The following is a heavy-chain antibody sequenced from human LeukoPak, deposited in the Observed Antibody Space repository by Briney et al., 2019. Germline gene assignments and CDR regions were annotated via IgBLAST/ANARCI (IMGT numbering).Heavy chain of an antibody. Sequence: GGSLRLSXAASGFSVSVNYMTWVRQPPGKGLEWVSVIYSGGNTYYSDSVKGRFTISRDNSKNTLFLQMNSLKSEDTAMYYCARAVGFHDPFDIWGQGTAVAVSS. CDR2: IYSGGNT. D-gene: IGHD3-3*01. CDR1: GFSVSVNY. V-gene: IGHV3-66*02. J-gene: IGHJ3*02. CDR3: ARAVGFHDPFDI.